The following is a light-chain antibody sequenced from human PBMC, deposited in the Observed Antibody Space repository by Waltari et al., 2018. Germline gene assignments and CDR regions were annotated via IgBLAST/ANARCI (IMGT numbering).Light chain of an antibody. J-gene: IGKJ2*01. Sequence: EIVLTQSPGTLSLSPGERATLSCRASQSVSSNYLAWYQQNPGQTPRLLIYGASSRATGIPDRFSGSGSGTDFTLTVSRLEPEDFAVYFCHQYGTSPYTFGQGTKLDI. CDR3: HQYGTSPYT. CDR2: GAS. CDR1: QSVSSNY. V-gene: IGKV3-20*01.